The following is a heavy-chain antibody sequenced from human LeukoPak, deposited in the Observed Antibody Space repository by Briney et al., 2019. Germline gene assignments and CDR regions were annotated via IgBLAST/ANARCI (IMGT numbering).Heavy chain of an antibody. J-gene: IGHJ4*02. CDR2: ITGSGDTI. Sequence: GGSLRLSCSASGFTFSSYEMNWVRQAPGKGLEWISYITGSGDTIYYADSVKGRFTISRDNSKNTLYLQMNSLRAEDTAVYYCAKAHYDSSGYYFPLAYWGQGTLVTVSS. CDR1: GFTFSSYE. CDR3: AKAHYDSSGYYFPLAY. D-gene: IGHD3-22*01. V-gene: IGHV3-48*03.